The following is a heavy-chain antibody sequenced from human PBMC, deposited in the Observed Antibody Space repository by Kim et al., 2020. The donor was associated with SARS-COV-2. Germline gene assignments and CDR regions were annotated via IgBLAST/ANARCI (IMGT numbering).Heavy chain of an antibody. CDR1: GGSISSGGYY. V-gene: IGHV4-31*03. J-gene: IGHJ4*02. CDR3: ARVVGSGFYYYDSSGYSAFDY. D-gene: IGHD3-22*01. Sequence: SETLSLTCTVSGGSISSGGYYWSWIRQHPGKGLEWIGYIYYSGSTYYNPSLKSRVTISVDTSKNQFSLKLSSVTAADTAVYYCARVVGSGFYYYDSSGYSAFDYWGQGTLVTVSS. CDR2: IYYSGST.